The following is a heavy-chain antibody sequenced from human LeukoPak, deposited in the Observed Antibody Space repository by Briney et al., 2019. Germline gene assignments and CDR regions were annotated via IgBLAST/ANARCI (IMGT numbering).Heavy chain of an antibody. CDR2: ISYDGSNK. D-gene: IGHD2-15*01. CDR3: ARDLGYCSGGSCYNYYYGMDV. V-gene: IGHV3-30-3*01. J-gene: IGHJ6*02. CDR1: GFTFSSYA. Sequence: GGSLRLSCAASGFTFSSYAMHWVRQAPGKGLEWVAVISYDGSNKYYADSVKGRFTISRDNSKNTLYLQMNSLRAEDTAEYYCARDLGYCSGGSCYNYYYGMDVWGQGTTVTVSS.